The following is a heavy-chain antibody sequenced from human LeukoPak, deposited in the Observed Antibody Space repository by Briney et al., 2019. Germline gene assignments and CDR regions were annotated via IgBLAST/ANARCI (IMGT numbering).Heavy chain of an antibody. CDR2: IRYDGSNK. Sequence: GGSLRLSCAASGFTFSSYGMHWVRQAPGKGLEWVAFIRYDGSNKYYADSVKGRFTISRDNSKNTLYLQMNSLRAEDTAVYYCARAAGSGWYNFDYWGQGTLVTASS. CDR1: GFTFSSYG. V-gene: IGHV3-30*02. CDR3: ARAAGSGWYNFDY. D-gene: IGHD6-19*01. J-gene: IGHJ4*02.